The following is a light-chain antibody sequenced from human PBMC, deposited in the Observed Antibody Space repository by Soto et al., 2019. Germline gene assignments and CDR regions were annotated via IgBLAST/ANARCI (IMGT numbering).Light chain of an antibody. CDR1: HSITIY. CDR2: AAS. J-gene: IGKJ1*01. CDR3: QQCDNTPHT. Sequence: QMTQSPSTLSASVGETVTIACRSSHSITIYLNWYQQRPGEAPKLLISAASKLQSGVPSRFSGRGSGRDFTLTISSLQPEDFATYFCQQCDNTPHTFGQGTQVDIK. V-gene: IGKV1-39*01.